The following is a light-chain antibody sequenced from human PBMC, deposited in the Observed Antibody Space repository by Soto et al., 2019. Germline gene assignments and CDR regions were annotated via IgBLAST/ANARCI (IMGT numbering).Light chain of an antibody. CDR3: SSYTTSGTRV. Sequence: QSVLTQPASVSGSPGQSMTISCTGTTSDVGGYSFVSWYQLHPGKAPKLMIYEVSNRPSGVSNRFSGSKSGNTASLTISGLQAEDESDYYCSSYTTSGTRVFGTGTKVTVL. J-gene: IGLJ1*01. V-gene: IGLV2-14*01. CDR2: EVS. CDR1: TSDVGGYSF.